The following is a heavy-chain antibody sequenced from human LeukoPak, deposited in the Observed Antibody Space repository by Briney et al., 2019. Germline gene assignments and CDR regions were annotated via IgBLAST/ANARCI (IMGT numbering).Heavy chain of an antibody. Sequence: SETLSLTCTVSGGSISSSSYYWGWIRQPPGKGLEWIGSIYYSGSTYYNPSLKSRVTISLDTSKNQFSLRLTSVTAADTAVYYCAKTGAPMGGYWGQGTLVTVSS. D-gene: IGHD3-16*01. CDR3: AKTGAPMGGY. CDR1: GGSISSSSYY. J-gene: IGHJ4*02. CDR2: IYYSGST. V-gene: IGHV4-39*07.